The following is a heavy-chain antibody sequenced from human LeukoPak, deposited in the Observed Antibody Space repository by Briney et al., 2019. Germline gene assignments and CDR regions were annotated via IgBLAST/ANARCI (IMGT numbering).Heavy chain of an antibody. V-gene: IGHV4-61*08. J-gene: IGHJ4*02. CDR2: IYYSGST. D-gene: IGHD5-18*01. CDR1: GGSISSGGYY. CDR3: ARTRVIWLFDY. Sequence: SETLSLTCTVSGGSISSGGYYWSWIRQPPGKGLEWIGYIYYSGSTNYNPSLKSRVTISVDTSKNQFSLKLSSVTAADTAVYYCARTRVIWLFDYWGQGTLVTVSS.